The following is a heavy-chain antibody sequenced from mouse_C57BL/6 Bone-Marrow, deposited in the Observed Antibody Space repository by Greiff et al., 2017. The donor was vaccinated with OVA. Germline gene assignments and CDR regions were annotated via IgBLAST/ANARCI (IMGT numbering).Heavy chain of an antibody. V-gene: IGHV5-6*02. Sequence: DVMLVESGGDLVKPGGSLKLSCAASGFTFSSYGMSWVRQTPDKRLEWVATISSGGSYTYYPDSVKGRFTISRDNAKNNLYLQMSHLKSEDTAMYYCAREGGFDYWGQGTTLTVSS. CDR1: GFTFSSYG. CDR3: AREGGFDY. J-gene: IGHJ2*01. CDR2: ISSGGSYT.